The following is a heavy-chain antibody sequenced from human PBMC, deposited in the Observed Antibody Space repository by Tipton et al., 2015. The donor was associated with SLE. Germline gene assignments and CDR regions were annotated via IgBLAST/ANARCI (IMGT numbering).Heavy chain of an antibody. CDR3: ARGGWFDP. CDR2: IYYSGST. Sequence: LRLSCTVSGGSISSYYWSWIRQPPGKGLECIGYIYYSGSTNYNPSLKSRVTISVDTSKNQFSLKLSSVTAADTAVYYCARGGWFDPWGQGTLVTVSS. CDR1: GGSISSYY. D-gene: IGHD3-16*01. J-gene: IGHJ5*02. V-gene: IGHV4-59*08.